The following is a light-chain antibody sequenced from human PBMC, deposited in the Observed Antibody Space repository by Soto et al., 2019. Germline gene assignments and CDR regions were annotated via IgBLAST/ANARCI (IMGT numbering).Light chain of an antibody. V-gene: IGKV3-15*01. J-gene: IGKJ3*01. CDR3: HQYNKWRSFT. Sequence: EIVMTQSPGTLSVSPGERATLLCRASQSVSNNLAWYQQKPGQAPRLLIYDASTQATGIPARFSGSGSWTQFTLTIISLQSEEYAVYYCHQYNKWRSFTFGPWTQVDIK. CDR2: DAS. CDR1: QSVSNN.